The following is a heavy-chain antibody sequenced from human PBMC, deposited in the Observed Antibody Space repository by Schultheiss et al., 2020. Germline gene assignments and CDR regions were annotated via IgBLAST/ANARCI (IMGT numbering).Heavy chain of an antibody. D-gene: IGHD3-10*01. J-gene: IGHJ1*01. CDR1: GGSMSYYY. Sequence: SETLSLTCTVSGGSMSYYYWSWIRQPPGKGLEWIGYIYYSGSTNYNPSLKSRVTISVDTSNNQFSLKLSSVTAADTAVYYCAREGRGNFQHWGQGTLVTVSS. CDR3: AREGRGNFQH. V-gene: IGHV4-59*01. CDR2: IYYSGST.